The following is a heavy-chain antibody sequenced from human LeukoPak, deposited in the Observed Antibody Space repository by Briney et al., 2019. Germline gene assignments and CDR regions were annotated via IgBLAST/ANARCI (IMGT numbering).Heavy chain of an antibody. CDR2: IYYSGST. D-gene: IGHD6-19*01. V-gene: IGHV4-59*01. CDR3: ARQGRAGTTFDY. CDR1: GGSISNYY. Sequence: SETLSLTCTASGGSISNYYRSWIRQTPGKGLEWIGYIYYSGSTNYKPSVRSRVTMSLDTSKNQFSLNLTSVTAADTAVYYCARQGRAGTTFDYWGQGTLVTVSS. J-gene: IGHJ4*02.